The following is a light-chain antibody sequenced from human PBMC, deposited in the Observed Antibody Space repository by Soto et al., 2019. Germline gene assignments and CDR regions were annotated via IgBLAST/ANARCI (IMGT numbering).Light chain of an antibody. J-gene: IGKJ3*01. V-gene: IGKV2-28*01. CDR2: LGS. CDR3: MQALQTPPFT. CDR1: QSLLHSNGYNY. Sequence: DIVMTQSPLSLPVTPGAPTSISCRSSQSLLHSNGYNYLDWYLQKPGQSPQLLIYLGSNWASGVPDRFSGSGSGTDFTLKISRVEAEDVGVYYCMQALQTPPFTFGPGTKVDMK.